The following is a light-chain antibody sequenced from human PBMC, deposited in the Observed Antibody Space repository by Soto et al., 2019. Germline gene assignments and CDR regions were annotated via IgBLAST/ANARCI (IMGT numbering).Light chain of an antibody. CDR1: QSVRSN. CDR3: QQYNNWRT. J-gene: IGKJ1*01. V-gene: IGKV3-15*01. Sequence: EIVMTQSPATLSVSPGERATLSFRASQSVRSNLAWYQQKPGQSPRLLIYGASTRATGIPARFSGSGSGTQFTLTISSLQSEDFAVYYCQQYNNWRTFGQGTKVDIK. CDR2: GAS.